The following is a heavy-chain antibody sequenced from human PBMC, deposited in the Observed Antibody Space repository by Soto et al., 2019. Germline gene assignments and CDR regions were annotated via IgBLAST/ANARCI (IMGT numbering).Heavy chain of an antibody. D-gene: IGHD3-22*01. Sequence: QVQLQESGPGLVKPSQTLSLTCTVSGGSISSGGYYWSWIRQHPGKGLEWIGYIYYSGSTYYHTSLDRRVTISVAKSKNQFSLKLSSVTAAGTAVYYCAIYASSGSRGFQHWGQGTLVTVSS. CDR3: AIYASSGSRGFQH. CDR2: IYYSGST. V-gene: IGHV4-31*03. J-gene: IGHJ1*01. CDR1: GGSISSGGYY.